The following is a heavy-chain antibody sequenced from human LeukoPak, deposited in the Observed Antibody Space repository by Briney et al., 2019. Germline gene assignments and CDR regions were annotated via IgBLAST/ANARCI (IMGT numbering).Heavy chain of an antibody. CDR3: ARGEDYDFWSGYKNYYYMDV. CDR2: MNPNSGNT. CDR1: RYTFTSYD. D-gene: IGHD3-3*01. Sequence: GSVKVSCKASRYTFTSYDINWVRQATGQGLEWMGWMNPNSGNTGYAQKFQGRVTMTRNTSISTAYMELSSLRSEDTAVYYCARGEDYDFWSGYKNYYYMDVWGKGTTVTVSS. J-gene: IGHJ6*03. V-gene: IGHV1-8*01.